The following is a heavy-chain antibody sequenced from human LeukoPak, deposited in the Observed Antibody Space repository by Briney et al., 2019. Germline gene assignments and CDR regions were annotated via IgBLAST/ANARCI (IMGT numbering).Heavy chain of an antibody. CDR1: GSTFSNYI. V-gene: IGHV3-23*01. D-gene: IGHD5-24*01. J-gene: IGHJ4*02. CDR3: AKCRDGYNLLDY. Sequence: GGSLRLACAAAGSTFSNYIMTWVRQAPGRWLEWVSVINNGGDTTYYADSVRGRFTISRDNSKNTLYLQMNSLRAEDTAIYYCAKCRDGYNLLDYWGQGTLVTVSS. CDR2: INNGGDTT.